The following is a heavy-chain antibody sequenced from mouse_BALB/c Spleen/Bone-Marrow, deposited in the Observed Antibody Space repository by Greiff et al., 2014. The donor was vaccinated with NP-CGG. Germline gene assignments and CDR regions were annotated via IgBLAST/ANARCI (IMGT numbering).Heavy chain of an antibody. J-gene: IGHJ4*01. V-gene: IGHV1-9*01. CDR3: ARDYRYGYALDY. CDR1: GYTFSSYW. CDR2: ILPGSGTT. D-gene: IGHD2-14*01. Sequence: VMLVESGAELVKPGASVKISCKATGYTFSSYWIEWVKQRPGHGLEWIGDILPGSGTTNYNEKFKGKTKFTADTSSNTAYMQFSSLTSEYSAVYYCARDYRYGYALDYWGQGTPVTVSS.